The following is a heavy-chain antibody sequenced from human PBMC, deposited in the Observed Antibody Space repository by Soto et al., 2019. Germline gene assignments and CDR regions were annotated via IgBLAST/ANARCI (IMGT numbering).Heavy chain of an antibody. CDR1: GGSFSGDY. D-gene: IGHD3-10*01. V-gene: IGHV4-34*01. Sequence: SETLSLTCAVYGGSFSGDYWSWIRQPPVNGLEWIGEINHSGSTNYNPSLKSRVTISVDTSKNQFSLKLSSVTAADTAVYYCARGPYYYGSGSYSRNWFDPWGQGTLVTVSS. CDR3: ARGPYYYGSGSYSRNWFDP. CDR2: INHSGST. J-gene: IGHJ5*02.